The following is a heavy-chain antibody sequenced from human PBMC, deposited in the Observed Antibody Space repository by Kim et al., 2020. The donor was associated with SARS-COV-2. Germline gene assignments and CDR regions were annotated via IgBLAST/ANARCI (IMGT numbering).Heavy chain of an antibody. CDR1: GGSISSSSYY. CDR3: ASSGVPVEQWLIGPRIFDY. D-gene: IGHD6-19*01. Sequence: SETLSLTCTVSGGSISSSSYYWGWIRQPPGKGLEWIASIYYSGSTYYNPSLKSRVTISVDTSNNQFSLKLTSVTAADTAVYYCASSGVPVEQWLIGPRIFDYWGQGTLVTVSS. J-gene: IGHJ4*02. CDR2: IYYSGST. V-gene: IGHV4-39*01.